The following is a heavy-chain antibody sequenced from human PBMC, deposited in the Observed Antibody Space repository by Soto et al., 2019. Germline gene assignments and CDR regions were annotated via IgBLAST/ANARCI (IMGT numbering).Heavy chain of an antibody. J-gene: IGHJ4*02. CDR2: ISDGGTKK. CDR3: APHDFDY. Sequence: QVQLVESGGGVVQPGGSLRLSCAASGFTFSSYAMHRVRQAPGKGLEWVANISDGGTKKYYADSVQGRFTISRDNSKKYLYLQLNSLKTEATSVYLCAPHDFDYWGQGTLVTVSS. CDR1: GFTFSSYA. V-gene: IGHV3-30*04.